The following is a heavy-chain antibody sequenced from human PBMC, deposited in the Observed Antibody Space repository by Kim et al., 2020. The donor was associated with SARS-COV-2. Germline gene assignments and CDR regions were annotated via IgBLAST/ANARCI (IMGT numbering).Heavy chain of an antibody. J-gene: IGHJ4*02. CDR3: ARDNIAVAGTFSY. Sequence: GGSLRLSCAASGFTFSSYAMHWVRQAPGKGLEWVAVISYDGSNKYYADSVKGRFTISRDNSKNTLYLQMNSLRAEDTAVYYCARDNIAVAGTFSYWGQGTLVTVSS. D-gene: IGHD6-19*01. CDR2: ISYDGSNK. CDR1: GFTFSSYA. V-gene: IGHV3-30-3*01.